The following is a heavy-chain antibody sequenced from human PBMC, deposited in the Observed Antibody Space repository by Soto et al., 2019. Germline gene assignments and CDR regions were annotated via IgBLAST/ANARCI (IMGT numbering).Heavy chain of an antibody. CDR1: GFSFSSYA. Sequence: GGSLRLSCVASGFSFSSYAMRWVRQYPGKGLEWVSTISDAAGSAYYVDSVKGRFTISRDNSKKTLYLQMNSLRAEDSAVYYCARPYGGKIGDAPDLWGPGTMVTVSS. V-gene: IGHV3-23*01. CDR3: ARPYGGKIGDAPDL. D-gene: IGHD4-17*01. CDR2: ISDAAGSA. J-gene: IGHJ3*01.